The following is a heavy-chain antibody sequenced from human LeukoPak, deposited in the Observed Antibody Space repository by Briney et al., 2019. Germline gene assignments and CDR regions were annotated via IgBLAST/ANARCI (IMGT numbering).Heavy chain of an antibody. CDR3: ARGTPGSAEYYQH. J-gene: IGHJ1*01. V-gene: IGHV1-2*02. D-gene: IGHD3-10*01. CDR1: GYTFTDYY. CDR2: IIPDSGGT. Sequence: ATSVKVSCKASGYTFTDYYIHWVRQAPGQGLEWMGWIIPDSGGTNFAQRFQGRVTMTRDTSISTAYMELRRLRSDDTAVYFCARGTPGSAEYYQHWGQGTLVTVSS.